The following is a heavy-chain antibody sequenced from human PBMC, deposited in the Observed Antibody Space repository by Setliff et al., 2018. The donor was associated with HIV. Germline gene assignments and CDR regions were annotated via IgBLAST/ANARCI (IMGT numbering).Heavy chain of an antibody. Sequence: ASVKVSCKASGYTFTKSIIHWVRQAPGQGLEWMGAIIPSGGSTGYAEKFQARVTLTRDTSASTAYIEVSSLKSEDTAVYYCATLGVAVTGTVDYWGQGTLVTVSS. CDR2: IIPSGGST. CDR1: GYTFTKSI. CDR3: ATLGVAVTGTVDY. V-gene: IGHV1-46*01. J-gene: IGHJ4*02. D-gene: IGHD6-19*01.